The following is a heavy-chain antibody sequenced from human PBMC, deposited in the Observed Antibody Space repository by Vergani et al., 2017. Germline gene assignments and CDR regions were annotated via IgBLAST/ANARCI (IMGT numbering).Heavy chain of an antibody. D-gene: IGHD2-2*02. V-gene: IGHV3-30-3*01. CDR2: ISFDGTNE. CDR3: VRDRGLCAGGRCYTEAWDY. Sequence: QVQLVESGGGVVQPGTSLRLSCVVSGCALNRHAMYWVRQAPGKGLEWVVGISFDGTNEYYPDLVKGRFTISRDIAKNTLYLQVRSLRLEDTGVYHCVRDRGLCAGGRCYTEAWDYWGQGTPVTGSS. CDR1: GCALNRHA. J-gene: IGHJ4*02.